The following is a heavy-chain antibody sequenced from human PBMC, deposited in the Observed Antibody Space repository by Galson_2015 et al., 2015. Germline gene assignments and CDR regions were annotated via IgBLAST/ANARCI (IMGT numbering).Heavy chain of an antibody. J-gene: IGHJ6*02. CDR3: ARDADYSSGWYRDYYYGMDV. D-gene: IGHD6-19*01. V-gene: IGHV3-48*03. CDR1: GFTSSSYE. CDR2: ISSSGSTI. Sequence: SLRLSCAASGFTSSSYEMNWVRQAPGKGLEWVSYISSSGSTIYYADSVKGRFTISRDNAKNSLYLQMNSLRAEDTAVYYCARDADYSSGWYRDYYYGMDVWGQGTTVTVSS.